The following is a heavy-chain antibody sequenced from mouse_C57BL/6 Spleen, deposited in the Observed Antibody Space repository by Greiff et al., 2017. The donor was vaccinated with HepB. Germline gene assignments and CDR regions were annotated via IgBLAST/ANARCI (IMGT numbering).Heavy chain of an antibody. Sequence: EVKLEESGPGLVKPSQSLSLTCSVTGYSITSGYYWNWIRQFPGNKLEWMGYISYDGSNNYNPSLKNRISITRDTSKNQFFLKLNSVTTEDTATYYCASENWFAYWGQGTLVTVSA. V-gene: IGHV3-6*01. CDR3: ASENWFAY. CDR1: GYSITSGYY. CDR2: ISYDGSN. J-gene: IGHJ3*01.